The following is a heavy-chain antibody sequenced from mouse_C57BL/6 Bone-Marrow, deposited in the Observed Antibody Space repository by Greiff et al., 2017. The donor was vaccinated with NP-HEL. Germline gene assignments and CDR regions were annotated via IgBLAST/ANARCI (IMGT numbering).Heavy chain of an antibody. Sequence: EVKLMESEGGLVQPGSSMKLSCTASGFTFSDYYMAWVRQVPEKGLEWVANINYDGSSTYYLDSLKSRFIISRDNAKNILYLQMSSLKSEDTATYYCARDTNLAYWGQGTLVTVSA. CDR3: ARDTNLAY. CDR1: GFTFSDYY. V-gene: IGHV5-16*01. D-gene: IGHD1-1*01. J-gene: IGHJ3*01. CDR2: INYDGSST.